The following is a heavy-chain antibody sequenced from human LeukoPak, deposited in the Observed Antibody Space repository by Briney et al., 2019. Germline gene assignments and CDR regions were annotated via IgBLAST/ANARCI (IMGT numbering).Heavy chain of an antibody. J-gene: IGHJ6*03. Sequence: GGSLRLSCAASGFMFSSYAIHWLRQTPGKGPEWVSVISYDGSITYYTDSVKGRFTISRDNAKNSLYLQMNTLRAEDTAVYYCARDLVWFGEPKGYYNYMDVWGKGTTVTVSS. V-gene: IGHV3-30-3*01. CDR1: GFMFSSYA. CDR3: ARDLVWFGEPKGYYNYMDV. CDR2: ISYDGSIT. D-gene: IGHD3-10*01.